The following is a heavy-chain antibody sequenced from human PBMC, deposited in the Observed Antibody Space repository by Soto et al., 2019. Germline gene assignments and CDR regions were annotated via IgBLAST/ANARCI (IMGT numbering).Heavy chain of an antibody. CDR1: GYTFTSYG. CDR2: ISTNNGKT. CDR3: ARDRGYCGIDVCSPNWLDP. V-gene: IGHV1-18*01. Sequence: ASVKVSCKASGYTFTSYGISWVRQAPGQGLEWMGWISTNNGKTNYAQKFQGRVTMTTDTSTGTAYMELKSLRSDDTAVYFCARDRGYCGIDVCSPNWLDPWGQGTLVTVSS. J-gene: IGHJ5*02. D-gene: IGHD2-8*01.